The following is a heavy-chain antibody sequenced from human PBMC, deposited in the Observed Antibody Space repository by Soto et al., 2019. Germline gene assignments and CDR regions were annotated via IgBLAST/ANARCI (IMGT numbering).Heavy chain of an antibody. V-gene: IGHV1-69*12. CDR2: IIPIFGTA. J-gene: IGHJ5*02. Sequence: QVQLVQSGAEVKKPGSSVKVSCKASGGTFSSYAISWVRQAPGQGLEWMGGIIPIFGTANYAQKFQGRVTLTADESTSTAYMELSSLRSEDTAVYYCAREGESITGTTRWFDPWGQGTLVTVSS. D-gene: IGHD1-7*01. CDR3: AREGESITGTTRWFDP. CDR1: GGTFSSYA.